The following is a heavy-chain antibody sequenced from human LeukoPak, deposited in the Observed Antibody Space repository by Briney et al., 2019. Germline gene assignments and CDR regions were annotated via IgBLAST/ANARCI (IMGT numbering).Heavy chain of an antibody. D-gene: IGHD2-2*01. J-gene: IGHJ5*02. V-gene: IGHV1-69*05. CDR3: AVYCSSTSCLNWFDP. Sequence: SVKVSCKASGGTFSSYAIIWVRQAPGQGLEWMGGIIPIFGTANYAQKFQGRVTITTDESTSTAYMELSSLRSEDTAVYYCAVYCSSTSCLNWFDPWGQGTLVTVSS. CDR1: GGTFSSYA. CDR2: IIPIFGTA.